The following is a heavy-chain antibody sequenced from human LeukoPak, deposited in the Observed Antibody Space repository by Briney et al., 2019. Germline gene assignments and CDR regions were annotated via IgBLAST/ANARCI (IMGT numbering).Heavy chain of an antibody. CDR2: INHSGST. J-gene: IGHJ4*02. CDR3: ARGPNYVWGSYRYKYFDY. D-gene: IGHD3-16*02. CDR1: GGSFSGYY. V-gene: IGHV4-34*01. Sequence: PSETLSLTCAVYGGSFSGYYWSWIRQPPGKGLEWIGEINHSGSTNYNPSLKSRVTISVDTSKNQFSQKLSSVTAADTAVYYCARGPNYVWGSYRYKYFDYWGQGTLVTVSS.